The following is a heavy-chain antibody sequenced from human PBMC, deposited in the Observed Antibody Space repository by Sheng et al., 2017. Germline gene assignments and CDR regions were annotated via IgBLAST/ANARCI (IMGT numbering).Heavy chain of an antibody. CDR3: ARDHGYSGYGY. CDR2: ISYDGSNK. Sequence: QVQLVESGGGVVQPGRSLRLSCAASGFTFSSYAMHWVRQAPGKGLEWVAVISYDGSNKYYADSVKGRFTISRDNSKNTLYLQMNSLRAEDTAVYYCARDHGYSGYGYWGQGTLVTVSS. CDR1: GFTFSSYA. V-gene: IGHV3-30*04. J-gene: IGHJ4*02. D-gene: IGHD5-12*01.